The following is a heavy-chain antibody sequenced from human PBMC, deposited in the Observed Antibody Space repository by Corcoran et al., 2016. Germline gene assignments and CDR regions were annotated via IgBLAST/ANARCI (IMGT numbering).Heavy chain of an antibody. CDR2: ISYDGSTK. Sequence: QVQLVESGGGVVQPGRSLRLSCAASGFTFSSYGMHWVRQAPGKGLEWVAVISYDGSTKYYADSVKGRFTISRDNSKNTLYLQMNSLRAEDTAVYYCAKDHSGSYSGGFDYWGQGTLVTVSS. V-gene: IGHV3-30*18. J-gene: IGHJ4*02. D-gene: IGHD1-26*01. CDR1: GFTFSSYG. CDR3: AKDHSGSYSGGFDY.